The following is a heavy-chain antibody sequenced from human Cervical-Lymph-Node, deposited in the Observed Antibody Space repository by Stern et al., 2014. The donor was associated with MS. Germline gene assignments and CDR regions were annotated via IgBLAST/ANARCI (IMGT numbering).Heavy chain of an antibody. V-gene: IGHV4-31*03. CDR1: GDTIRPGYY. J-gene: IGHJ6*02. Sequence: QVQLQESGPGLVKPSQTLSLTCTVSGDTIRPGYYCTWFRQHPGKGPEWIGYIHYTGTTHSNPSLESRLTISVDMSRSQFSLKLNSVTAADTAVYYCARGSGLSPPGYYHYNGMDVWGQGTTVTVSS. D-gene: IGHD3-3*01. CDR2: IHYTGTT. CDR3: ARGSGLSPPGYYHYNGMDV.